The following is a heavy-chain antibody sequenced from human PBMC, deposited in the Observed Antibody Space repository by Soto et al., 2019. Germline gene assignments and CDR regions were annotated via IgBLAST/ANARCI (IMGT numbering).Heavy chain of an antibody. CDR2: IYYSGST. V-gene: IGHV4-59*01. J-gene: IGHJ4*02. D-gene: IGHD6-13*01. CDR1: GGSISSYY. Sequence: SETLSLTCTVSGGSISSYYWSWIRQPPGKGLEWIGYIYYSGSTNYNPSLKSRVTISVDTSKNQFSLKLSSVTAADTAVYYCARGVRIAAAGYYFDYWGQGTLVTVSS. CDR3: ARGVRIAAAGYYFDY.